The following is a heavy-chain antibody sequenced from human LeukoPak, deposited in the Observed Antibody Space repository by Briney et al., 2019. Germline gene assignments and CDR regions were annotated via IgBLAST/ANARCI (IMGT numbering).Heavy chain of an antibody. CDR3: ARGVLDYFQYMDV. V-gene: IGHV3-11*01. CDR2: ISSSGANI. J-gene: IGHJ6*03. D-gene: IGHD3-3*01. Sequence: GGSLRLSCAASGFTFEDYHMNWIRQAPRKGLQWVSYISSSGANIHYADSVKGRFTISRDNAKDSLFLQMNSLRAEDTAVYYCARGVLDYFQYMDVWGKGTTVTVSS. CDR1: GFTFEDYH.